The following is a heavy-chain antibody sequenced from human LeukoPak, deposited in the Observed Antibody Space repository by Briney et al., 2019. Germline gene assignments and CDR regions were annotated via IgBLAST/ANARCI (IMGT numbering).Heavy chain of an antibody. J-gene: IGHJ4*02. CDR2: ISGSGGST. CDR1: GFTFSSYA. Sequence: GGSLRLSCAASGFTFSSYAMSWVRQAPGKGLEWVSAISGSGGSTYYADSVKGRFTISRDNSKNTLYLQMNSLRAEDTAVYYCAKVRDSGSYLGDFDYWGQGTLVTVSS. D-gene: IGHD1-26*01. CDR3: AKVRDSGSYLGDFDY. V-gene: IGHV3-23*01.